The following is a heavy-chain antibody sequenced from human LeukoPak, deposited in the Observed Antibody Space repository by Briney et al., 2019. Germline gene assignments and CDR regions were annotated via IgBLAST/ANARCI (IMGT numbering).Heavy chain of an antibody. Sequence: GGSLRLTCAASGFIFNSYAMSWVRQAPGKGLEWVSAIVDSGAGTYYADSVKGRFTISRDNSKNTLYLQMNSLRAEDTAVYYCTKEKLGYCSGSSCYSTYYFDYWGQGTLVTVSS. D-gene: IGHD2-2*01. V-gene: IGHV3-23*01. CDR2: IVDSGAGT. CDR3: TKEKLGYCSGSSCYSTYYFDY. J-gene: IGHJ4*02. CDR1: GFIFNSYA.